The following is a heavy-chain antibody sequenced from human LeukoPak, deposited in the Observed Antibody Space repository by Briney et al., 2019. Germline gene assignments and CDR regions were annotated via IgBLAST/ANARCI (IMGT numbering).Heavy chain of an antibody. V-gene: IGHV4-61*02. J-gene: IGHJ4*02. CDR1: GDSISSGDYY. Sequence: PSETLSLTCTVSGDSISSGDYYWSWIRQPAGKGLEWIGRISSSGSTNYNPSLKSRVTISVDTSKNQFSLKLSSVTAADTAVYYCARENYDSSGSPFDYWGQGTLVTVSS. D-gene: IGHD3-22*01. CDR2: ISSSGST. CDR3: ARENYDSSGSPFDY.